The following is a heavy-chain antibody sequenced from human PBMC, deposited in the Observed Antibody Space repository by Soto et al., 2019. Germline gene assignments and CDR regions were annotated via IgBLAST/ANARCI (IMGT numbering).Heavy chain of an antibody. V-gene: IGHV4-4*07. D-gene: IGHD3-22*01. CDR2: IYSSGIT. CDR1: GDSISGYY. J-gene: IGHJ4*02. Sequence: PSETLSLTCTVSGDSISGYYWTWIRQPAGKGLEWIGRIYSSGITNFNPSLKGRATMSVDTPKNQFSLKVNSVTAADTAVYYCARIYDSSGYYEFDYWGQGTLVTVSS. CDR3: ARIYDSSGYYEFDY.